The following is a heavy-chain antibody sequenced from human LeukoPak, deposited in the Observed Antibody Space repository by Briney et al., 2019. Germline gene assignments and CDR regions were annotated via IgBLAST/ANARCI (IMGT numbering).Heavy chain of an antibody. CDR1: GFTFSSYW. J-gene: IGHJ4*02. D-gene: IGHD6-13*01. Sequence: PGGSLRLSCAASGFTFSSYWMHWVRHAPGKGLVWVSRINSDGSSTSYADSVKGRFTISRDNAKNTLYLQMNSLRAEDTAVYYCARPYSSSWSDSYYFDYWGQGTLVTVSS. CDR3: ARPYSSSWSDSYYFDY. V-gene: IGHV3-74*01. CDR2: INSDGSST.